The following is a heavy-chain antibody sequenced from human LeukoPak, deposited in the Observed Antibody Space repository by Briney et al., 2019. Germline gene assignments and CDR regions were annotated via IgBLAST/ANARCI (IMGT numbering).Heavy chain of an antibody. D-gene: IGHD2-15*01. J-gene: IGHJ4*02. CDR1: GGSISTYY. CDR3: ARTQYCSGGSCYPYYFDY. Sequence: PSETLSLTCTVSGGSISTYYWSWIRQPPGNGLEWIGYIYYTGSTNYSPSLKSRVTISVDTSKNQFSLKLSSVTAADTAVYFCARTQYCSGGSCYPYYFDYWGQGTLVTVSS. CDR2: IYYTGST. V-gene: IGHV4-59*01.